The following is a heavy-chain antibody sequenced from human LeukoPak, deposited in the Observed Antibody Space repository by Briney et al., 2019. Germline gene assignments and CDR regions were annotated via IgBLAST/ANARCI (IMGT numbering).Heavy chain of an antibody. CDR2: IYTGGNT. D-gene: IGHD3-22*01. CDR1: GFPVSSNY. V-gene: IGHV3-53*01. Sequence: PGGSLSLSCAASGFPVSSNYLSWVRQAPGKGLEWISVIYTGGNTYYADSVKGRFTFSRDNSKNTLYLQMNSLRAEDTAIYYCARVASGYYYSSPDGMDVWGQGTTVTVSS. CDR3: ARVASGYYYSSPDGMDV. J-gene: IGHJ6*02.